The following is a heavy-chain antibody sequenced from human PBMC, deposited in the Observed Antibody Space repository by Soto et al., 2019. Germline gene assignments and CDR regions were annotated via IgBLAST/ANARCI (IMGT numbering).Heavy chain of an antibody. J-gene: IGHJ5*02. CDR3: ARDTGGHSSSWYRNWFDP. V-gene: IGHV4-31*03. D-gene: IGHD6-13*01. CDR1: GGSISSGGYY. Sequence: SETLSLTCTVSGGSISSGGYYWSWIRQHPGKGLEWIGYIYYSGSTYYNPSLKSRVTISVDTSKNQFSLKLGSVTAADTAVYYCARDTGGHSSSWYRNWFDPWGQGTLVTVSS. CDR2: IYYSGST.